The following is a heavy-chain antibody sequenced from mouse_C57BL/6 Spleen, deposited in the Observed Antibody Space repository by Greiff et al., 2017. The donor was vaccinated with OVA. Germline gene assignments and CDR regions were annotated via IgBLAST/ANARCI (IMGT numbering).Heavy chain of an antibody. CDR1: GYTFTDYN. J-gene: IGHJ1*03. D-gene: IGHD1-1*01. CDR2: INPNNGGT. CDR3: ARGENYGSSDWYFDV. Sequence: EVQLQQSGPELVKPGASVKMSCKASGYTFTDYNMHWVKQSHGKSLEWIGYINPNNGGTSYNQKFKGKATLTVNKSSSTAYMELRSLTSEDSAVYYCARGENYGSSDWYFDVWGTGTTVTVSS. V-gene: IGHV1-22*01.